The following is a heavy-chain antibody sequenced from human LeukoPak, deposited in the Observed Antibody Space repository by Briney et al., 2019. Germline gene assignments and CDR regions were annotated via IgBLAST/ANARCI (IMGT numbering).Heavy chain of an antibody. V-gene: IGHV4-39*01. CDR3: ARLYCSGGNCYGAFDI. J-gene: IGHJ3*02. Sequence: SETLSLTCTVSGGSISSRSYYWGWLRQPPGKGLEWIGSIHYSGSTYYNPSLKSRLTISVDTSKNQFSPKLSSVTAADTAVYYCARLYCSGGNCYGAFDIWGQGTMVTVSS. CDR2: IHYSGST. D-gene: IGHD2-15*01. CDR1: GGSISSRSYY.